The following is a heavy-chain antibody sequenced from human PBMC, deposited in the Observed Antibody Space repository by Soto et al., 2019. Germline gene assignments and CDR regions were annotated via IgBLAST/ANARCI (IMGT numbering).Heavy chain of an antibody. J-gene: IGHJ3*02. V-gene: IGHV1-69*02. D-gene: IGHD6-19*01. CDR3: ARGYSSGWYAYDAFDI. CDR1: GGTFSSYT. CDR2: IIPILGIA. Sequence: SVKVSCKASGGTFSSYTISWVRQAPGQGLEWMGRIIPILGIANYAQKFQGRVTITADKSTSTAYMELSSLRSEDTAVYYCARGYSSGWYAYDAFDIWGQGTMVTVSS.